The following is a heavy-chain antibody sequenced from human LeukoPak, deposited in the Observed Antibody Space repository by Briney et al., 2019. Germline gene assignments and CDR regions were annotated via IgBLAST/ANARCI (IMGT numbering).Heavy chain of an antibody. CDR3: ARARLNFEGYYFDY. Sequence: SETLSLTCTVSGGSVSSGSYYWSWIRQPPGKGLEWIGYIYYSGSTNYNPSRKSRVTISVDTSKNQFSLKLSSVTAADTAVYYCARARLNFEGYYFDYWGQGTLVTVSS. CDR2: IYYSGST. CDR1: GGSVSSGSYY. D-gene: IGHD3-22*01. V-gene: IGHV4-61*01. J-gene: IGHJ4*02.